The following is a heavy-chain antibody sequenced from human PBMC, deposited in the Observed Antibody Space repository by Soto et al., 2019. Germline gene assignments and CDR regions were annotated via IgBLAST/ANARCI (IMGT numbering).Heavy chain of an antibody. CDR1: GFSLSTGGAG. CDR2: IFWDDDK. V-gene: IGHV2-5*02. CDR3: AHYDNWNPYFDS. D-gene: IGHD1-1*01. J-gene: IGHJ4*02. Sequence: QITLKESGPTLVKPTQTLTLTCTFSGFSLSTGGAGVAWIRQPPGKALEWLAVIFWDDDKRYSPSLKRRLTITKDTSKNQVVLTITNVDPVDTATYYCAHYDNWNPYFDSWGQGTLVTVSS.